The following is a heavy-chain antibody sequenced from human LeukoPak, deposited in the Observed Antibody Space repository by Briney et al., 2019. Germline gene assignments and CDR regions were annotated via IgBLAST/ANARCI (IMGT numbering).Heavy chain of an antibody. CDR2: IYYSGST. CDR1: GGSINSYY. D-gene: IGHD3-22*01. V-gene: IGHV4-59*01. J-gene: IGHJ4*02. Sequence: SETLSLTCTVSGGSINSYYWSWIRQPPGKGLEWIGYIYYSGSTNYNPSLKSRVTISVDTSKNQFSLKLSSVTAADTAVYYCARDRAHYYDSSGYFDYWGQGTLVTVSS. CDR3: ARDRAHYYDSSGYFDY.